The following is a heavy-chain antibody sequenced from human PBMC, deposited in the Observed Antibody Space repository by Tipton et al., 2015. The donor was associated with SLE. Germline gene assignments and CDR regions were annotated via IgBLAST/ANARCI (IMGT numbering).Heavy chain of an antibody. CDR3: ARGAKERITLVRVRPYYFDY. D-gene: IGHD3-10*01. CDR2: IYYSGNT. Sequence: TLSLTCTVSDPSFSSSTYYWSWIRQPPGKGLEWIGNIYYSGNTDYNPSLKSRVTISVDTSKNQLSLKLTSVTAADTAVYYCARGAKERITLVRVRPYYFDYWGQGSLVTVSS. CDR1: DPSFSSSTYY. J-gene: IGHJ4*01. V-gene: IGHV4-61*01.